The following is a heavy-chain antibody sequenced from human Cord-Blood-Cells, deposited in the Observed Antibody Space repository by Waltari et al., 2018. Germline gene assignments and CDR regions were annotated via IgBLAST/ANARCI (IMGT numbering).Heavy chain of an antibody. J-gene: IGHJ1*01. CDR1: GYTFTGYY. Sequence: QVQLVQSGAEVKKPGASVKVSCKASGYTFTGYYMHWVRQAPGQGLEGMGWINPNGGGTNYAQRFQGRVTMTRDTSISTAYMELSRLRSDDTAVYYCARIAAAGAEYFQHWGQGTLVTVSS. CDR3: ARIAAAGAEYFQH. D-gene: IGHD6-13*01. V-gene: IGHV1-2*02. CDR2: INPNGGGT.